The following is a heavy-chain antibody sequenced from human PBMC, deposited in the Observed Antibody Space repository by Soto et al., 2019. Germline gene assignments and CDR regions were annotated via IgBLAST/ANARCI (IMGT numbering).Heavy chain of an antibody. D-gene: IGHD3-22*01. CDR1: GYIFTRHY. CDR2: INPTGGAP. CDR3: ARTRSIVTYFYDTSALPTMDV. J-gene: IGHJ6*02. V-gene: IGHV1-46*03. Sequence: GGSVKVSCKASGYIFTRHYIHWVRQAPGQGLEWMGLINPTGGAPTHAQEFQGRVSMTRDTSTSTAYMELSSLTSEDTAVYYCARTRSIVTYFYDTSALPTMDVWG.